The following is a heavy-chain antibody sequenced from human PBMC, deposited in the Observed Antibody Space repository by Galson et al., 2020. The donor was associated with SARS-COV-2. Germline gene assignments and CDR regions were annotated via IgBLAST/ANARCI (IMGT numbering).Heavy chain of an antibody. CDR2: INSYGNST. J-gene: IGHJ4*02. Sequence: GGSLRLSCAASGFSFRDYWMHWVRQAPGKGLVSVSRINSYGNSTNYADSVRGRFIVSRDNAKNMLYLQMNSLRAEDTAVYYCVRHSSGDYWVQGTLVTVSS. D-gene: IGHD3-22*01. CDR1: GFSFRDYW. V-gene: IGHV3-74*01. CDR3: VRHSSGDY.